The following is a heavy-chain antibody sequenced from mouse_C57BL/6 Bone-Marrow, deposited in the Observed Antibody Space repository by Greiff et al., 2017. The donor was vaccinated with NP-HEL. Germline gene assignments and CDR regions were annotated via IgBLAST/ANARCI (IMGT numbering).Heavy chain of an antibody. CDR2: IYPGDGDT. CDR3: ARSGSNYVEGVYFDY. J-gene: IGHJ2*01. Sequence: QVQLQQSGPELVKPGASVKISCKASGYAFSSSWMNWVKQRPGKGLEWIGRIYPGDGDTNYNGKFKGKATLTADKSSSTAYMQLSSLTSEDSAVYFCARSGSNYVEGVYFDYWGQGTTLTVSS. CDR1: GYAFSSSW. D-gene: IGHD2-5*01. V-gene: IGHV1-82*01.